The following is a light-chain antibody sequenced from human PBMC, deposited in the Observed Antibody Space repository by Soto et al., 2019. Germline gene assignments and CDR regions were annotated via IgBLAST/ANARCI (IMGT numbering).Light chain of an antibody. V-gene: IGKV1-27*01. Sequence: DVEMTQSPSSLSASVGDRVTITCRASQGISKYLAWYQQKPGKVPRLLIYVASTLQSGVPSRFSGSGSGTDFILTISSLQPEDVATYYCQKYDSAPWTFGXGT. CDR2: VAS. J-gene: IGKJ1*01. CDR1: QGISKY. CDR3: QKYDSAPWT.